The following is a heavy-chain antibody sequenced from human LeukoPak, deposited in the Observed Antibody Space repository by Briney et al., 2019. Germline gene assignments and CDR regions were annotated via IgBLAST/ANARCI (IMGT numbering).Heavy chain of an antibody. Sequence: SETLSLTCAVYGGSFSGYYWSWIRQPPGKGLEWIGEINHSGSTNYNPSLKSRVTISVDTSKNQFSLKLSSVTAADTAVYYCARGSNSNYGRRNWFDPWGQGTLVTVSS. V-gene: IGHV4-34*01. D-gene: IGHD4-11*01. CDR1: GGSFSGYY. J-gene: IGHJ5*02. CDR3: ARGSNSNYGRRNWFDP. CDR2: INHSGST.